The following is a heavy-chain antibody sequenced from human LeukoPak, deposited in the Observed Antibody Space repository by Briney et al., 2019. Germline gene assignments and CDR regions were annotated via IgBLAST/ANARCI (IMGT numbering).Heavy chain of an antibody. Sequence: PSETLSLTCAVYGGSFSGYYWSWIRQPPGKGLEWIGEINHSGSTNYNPSLKSRVTISVDTSKNQFSLKLSSVTAADTAVYYCARGRDTYSSGWYNWFDPWGQGTLVTVSS. CDR3: ARGRDTYSSGWYNWFDP. V-gene: IGHV4-34*01. CDR1: GGSFSGYY. D-gene: IGHD6-19*01. J-gene: IGHJ5*02. CDR2: INHSGST.